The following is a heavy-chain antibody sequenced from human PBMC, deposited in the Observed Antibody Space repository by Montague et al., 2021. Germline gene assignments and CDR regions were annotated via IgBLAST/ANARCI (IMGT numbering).Heavy chain of an antibody. CDR3: ARSLYCRGGSCYTGFDP. D-gene: IGHD2-15*01. CDR2: IYYNGTT. V-gene: IGHV4-39*01. Sequence: SETLSLTCTVSGGSISSASYYWVWIRQPPGKGLEFIGVIYYNGTTYHTPSLKSRVTVSRYTSKNQFSLKLSSVTAADTAVYYCARSLYCRGGSCYTGFDPWGQGTMVTASS. CDR1: GGSISSASYY. J-gene: IGHJ5*02.